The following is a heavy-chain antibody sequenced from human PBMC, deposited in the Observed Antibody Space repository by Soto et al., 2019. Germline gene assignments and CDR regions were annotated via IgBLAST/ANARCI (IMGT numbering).Heavy chain of an antibody. CDR3: ARPGRDGYNYPAFDI. CDR1: GGSISSYY. D-gene: IGHD5-12*01. V-gene: IGHV4-59*08. Sequence: PSETLSLTCTVSGGSISSYYWSWIRQPPGKGLEWIGYIYYSGSTNYNPSLKSRVTISVDTSKNQFSLKLSSVTAADTAVYYCARPGRDGYNYPAFDIWGQGTMVTVSS. J-gene: IGHJ3*02. CDR2: IYYSGST.